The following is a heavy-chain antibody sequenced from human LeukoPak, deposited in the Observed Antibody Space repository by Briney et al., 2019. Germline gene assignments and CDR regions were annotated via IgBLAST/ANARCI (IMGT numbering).Heavy chain of an antibody. D-gene: IGHD4-17*01. CDR2: INPNSGGT. Sequence: WASVSVSCTASGYTFTGYYMHWVRQAPGQGLEWMGWINPNSGGTNYAQTFQGRVTMTRDTSISTAYMELSRLRSDDTAVYYCARDITYGDYDPTFDYWGQGTLVTVSS. V-gene: IGHV1-2*02. CDR1: GYTFTGYY. J-gene: IGHJ4*02. CDR3: ARDITYGDYDPTFDY.